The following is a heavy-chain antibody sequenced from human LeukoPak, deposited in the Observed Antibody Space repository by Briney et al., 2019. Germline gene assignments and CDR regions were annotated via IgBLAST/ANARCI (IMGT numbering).Heavy chain of an antibody. CDR3: AREFGVPASGWFDP. Sequence: GGSLRLSCAASGFSFSSYWMHWVRQAPGKGLVWVSRIKSDGSSTSYADSVKGRFTISRDNVKNTLYLQMNSLRAEDTAVYYCAREFGVPASGWFDPWGQGTLVTVSS. CDR1: GFSFSSYW. J-gene: IGHJ5*02. CDR2: IKSDGSST. V-gene: IGHV3-74*01. D-gene: IGHD2-15*01.